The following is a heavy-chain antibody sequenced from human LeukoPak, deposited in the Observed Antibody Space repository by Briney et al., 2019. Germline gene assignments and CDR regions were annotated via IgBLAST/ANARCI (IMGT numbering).Heavy chain of an antibody. CDR1: GGTFSSYA. D-gene: IGHD7-27*01. CDR2: IIPIFGTA. V-gene: IGHV1-69*13. Sequence: ASVKVSCKASGGTFSSYAIIWVRQAPGQGLEWMGGIIPIFGTANYAQKFQGRVTITADESTSTAYMELSSLRSEDTAVYYCASHTGDSFRRYYYYGMDVWGKGTTVTVSS. CDR3: ASHTGDSFRRYYYYGMDV. J-gene: IGHJ6*04.